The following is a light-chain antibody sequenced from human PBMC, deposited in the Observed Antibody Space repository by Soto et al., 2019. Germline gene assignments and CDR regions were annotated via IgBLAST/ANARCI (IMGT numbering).Light chain of an antibody. Sequence: DIQMTQSPSTLSASVGDRATITCRASQSISSWLAWYQQKPGKAPKLLIYAASSLESGVPSRFSGSGSGTEFTLTINSLQPGDFATYYCLQYNSNSRTFGQGTKVDNK. J-gene: IGKJ1*01. CDR1: QSISSW. V-gene: IGKV1-5*01. CDR2: AAS. CDR3: LQYNSNSRT.